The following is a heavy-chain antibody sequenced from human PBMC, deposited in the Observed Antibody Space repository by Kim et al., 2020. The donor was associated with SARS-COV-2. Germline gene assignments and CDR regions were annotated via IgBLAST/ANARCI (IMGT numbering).Heavy chain of an antibody. Sequence: GGSLRLSCAAYGFTFSSYGMHWVRQAPGKGLEWVAVIWYDGSNKYYADSVKGRFTISRDNSKNTLYLQMNSLRAEDTAVYYCAREQEYSSSSGFDYWGQGTLVTVSS. CDR2: IWYDGSNK. CDR1: GFTFSSYG. D-gene: IGHD6-6*01. V-gene: IGHV3-33*08. CDR3: AREQEYSSSSGFDY. J-gene: IGHJ4*02.